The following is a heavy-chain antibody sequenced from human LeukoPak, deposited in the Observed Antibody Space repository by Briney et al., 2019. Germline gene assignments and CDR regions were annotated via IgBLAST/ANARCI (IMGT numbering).Heavy chain of an antibody. J-gene: IGHJ1*01. CDR2: IYSGGST. CDR1: GFTVSDNY. D-gene: IGHD2-15*01. CDR3: ARVGCSGSSCYPHFPSKYFQH. Sequence: PGGSLRLSCAASGFTVSDNYMSWVRQAPGKGLEWVSVIYSGGSTYYADSVKGRFTISRDNSKNTLYLQMNSLRAEDTAVYYCARVGCSGSSCYPHFPSKYFQHWGQGTLVTVSS. V-gene: IGHV3-66*01.